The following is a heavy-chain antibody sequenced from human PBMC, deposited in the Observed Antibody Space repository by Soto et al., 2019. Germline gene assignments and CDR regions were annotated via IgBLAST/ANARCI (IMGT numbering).Heavy chain of an antibody. CDR1: GGPISSGDYY. Sequence: PSETLSLTCTVSGGPISSGDYYWSWIRQPPGKGLEWIGYIYYSGSTYYNPSLKSRVTISVDTSKNQFSLKLSSVTAADTAVYYCARDSKYYYGSEPWDNFDYWGQGTLVTVSS. J-gene: IGHJ4*02. V-gene: IGHV4-30-4*01. D-gene: IGHD3-10*01. CDR3: ARDSKYYYGSEPWDNFDY. CDR2: IYYSGST.